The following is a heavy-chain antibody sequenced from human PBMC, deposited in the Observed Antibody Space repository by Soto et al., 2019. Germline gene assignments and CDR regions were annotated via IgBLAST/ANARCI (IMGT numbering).Heavy chain of an antibody. Sequence: GGSLSLSCSTSGFTFSAYAMHWVRQAPGKGLEYVSAIGNNGGSTYYADSVNGRFTISRDNSKNMLYLQMSSLRTEDTAVYYCVRGNYEKSIDYWGQGTRVTVSS. CDR3: VRGNYEKSIDY. D-gene: IGHD3-16*01. CDR2: IGNNGGST. J-gene: IGHJ4*02. V-gene: IGHV3-64D*06. CDR1: GFTFSAYA.